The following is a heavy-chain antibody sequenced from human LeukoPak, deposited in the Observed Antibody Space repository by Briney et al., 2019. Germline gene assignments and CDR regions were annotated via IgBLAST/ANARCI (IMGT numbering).Heavy chain of an antibody. D-gene: IGHD1-26*01. CDR2: IWYDGSSK. Sequence: PGGSLRLSCAASGFTFSNYGMHWVRQAPGKGLEWVAVIWYDGSSKYYADSVKGRFTISRDNSKNTLYLQMNSLRAEDTALYYCARTPWQGWELPDYWGQGTLVTVSS. J-gene: IGHJ4*02. CDR1: GFTFSNYG. CDR3: ARTPWQGWELPDY. V-gene: IGHV3-33*01.